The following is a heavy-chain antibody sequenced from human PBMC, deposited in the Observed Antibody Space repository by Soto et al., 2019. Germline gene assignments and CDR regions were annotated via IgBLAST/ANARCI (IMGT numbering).Heavy chain of an antibody. D-gene: IGHD1-26*01. CDR3: ARREIQGPIDY. J-gene: IGHJ4*02. CDR2: IYYRGTT. V-gene: IGHV4-28*01. CDR1: GYSISSSNW. Sequence: QVQLQESGPGLVKPSDTLSLTCAVSGYSISSSNWWGWIRQPPGKGLEWIGYIYYRGTTYYNPSLKSRVTRSVDTSENQFSLKLTSGTAVDTAVYYCARREIQGPIDYWGQGTLVTVSS.